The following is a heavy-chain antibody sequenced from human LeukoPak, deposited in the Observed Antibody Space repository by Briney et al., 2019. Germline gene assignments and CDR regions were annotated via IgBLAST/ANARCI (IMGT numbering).Heavy chain of an antibody. V-gene: IGHV4-59*01. CDR2: TFYSGST. J-gene: IGHJ4*02. CDR1: SGSISSYY. Sequence: PSETLSLTCTVSSGSISSYYWSWIRQPPGKGPEWIGYTFYSGSTNYNPSLKSRVTISVDTSKNQFSLGLSSVTAADTAVYYCARGPTRYYFDCWGQGTLVTVSS. D-gene: IGHD4-17*01. CDR3: ARGPTRYYFDC.